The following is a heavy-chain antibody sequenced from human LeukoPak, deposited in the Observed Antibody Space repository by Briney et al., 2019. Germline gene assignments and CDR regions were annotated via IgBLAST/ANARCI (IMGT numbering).Heavy chain of an antibody. V-gene: IGHV4-59*13. CDR1: GDSISTYY. CDR3: ARALPYSCSLGYFEY. CDR2: LYYDWST. D-gene: IGHD6-13*01. Sequence: SETMSLTCTVSGDSISTYYWSWLQQPPEGVVEWIVYLYYDWSTNYNPSLQSRVTMSVDTSRDQVSLKLSSVTAADTAVYYCARALPYSCSLGYFEYWGQGTLVSVSS. J-gene: IGHJ4*02.